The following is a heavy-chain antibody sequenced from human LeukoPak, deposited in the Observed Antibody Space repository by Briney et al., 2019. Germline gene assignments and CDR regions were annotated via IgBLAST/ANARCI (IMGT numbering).Heavy chain of an antibody. D-gene: IGHD3-22*01. V-gene: IGHV1-46*01. Sequence: GSVKVSCKASGYTFSSYYMHWVRQAPGQGLEWMGIINPSGGSTNYAQKFQGRVTMTRDTSTSTVYMELSSLGSEDTALYYCARDRNYYDSSALKYWGQGTLVTVSS. J-gene: IGHJ4*02. CDR2: INPSGGST. CDR1: GYTFSSYY. CDR3: ARDRNYYDSSALKY.